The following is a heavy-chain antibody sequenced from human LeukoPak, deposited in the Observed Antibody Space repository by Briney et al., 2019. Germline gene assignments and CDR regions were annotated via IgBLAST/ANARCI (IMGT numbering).Heavy chain of an antibody. CDR1: GFSFDDYG. J-gene: IGHJ4*02. Sequence: PGGSLRLSCAASGFSFDDYGLTWVRQAPGKGLEWVSGINWNGDSTDYADSVKGRFTISRDDAKNSLYLQMNSLRAEDTAVYYCAREDCSGGSCYPDYWGQGTLVTVSS. CDR2: INWNGDST. V-gene: IGHV3-20*04. D-gene: IGHD2-15*01. CDR3: AREDCSGGSCYPDY.